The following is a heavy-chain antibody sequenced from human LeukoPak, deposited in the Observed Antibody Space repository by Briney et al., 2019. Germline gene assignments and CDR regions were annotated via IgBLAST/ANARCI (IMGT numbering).Heavy chain of an antibody. CDR3: AKGPLLTMIVVALTYYFDY. D-gene: IGHD3-22*01. J-gene: IGHJ4*02. CDR2: ISGSGGST. V-gene: IGHV3-23*01. CDR1: GFTFSSYA. Sequence: PGGSLRLSCAASGFTFSSYAMSWVRQAPGKGLEWVSAISGSGGSTYYADSVKGRFTISRDNSKNTLYLQMNSLRAEDTAVYYCAKGPLLTMIVVALTYYFDYWGQGTLVTVSS.